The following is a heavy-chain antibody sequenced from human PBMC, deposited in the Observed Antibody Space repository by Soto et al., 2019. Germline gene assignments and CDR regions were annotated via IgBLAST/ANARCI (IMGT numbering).Heavy chain of an antibody. J-gene: IGHJ6*03. Sequence: PSETLSLTCAVYGGSFSGYYWSWIRQPPGKGLEWIGEINHSGITNYNPSLKSRVTISVDTSKNQFSLKLSSVTAADTAVYYCARVGASVVVPAAPSFSYMDVWGKGTTVTVSS. D-gene: IGHD2-2*01. CDR1: GGSFSGYY. CDR2: INHSGIT. CDR3: ARVGASVVVPAAPSFSYMDV. V-gene: IGHV4-34*01.